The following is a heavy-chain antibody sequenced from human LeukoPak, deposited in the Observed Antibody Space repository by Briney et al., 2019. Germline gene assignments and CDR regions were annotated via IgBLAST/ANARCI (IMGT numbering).Heavy chain of an antibody. Sequence: ASVKVSCKASGYTFIGHYIHWVRQAPGQGLEGMGWINPNSDATKYLQRFQGRVTMTRDTSISTTYMDLTRLTSADTAVYYCARGPEYGGTIDYWGQGTLVTVSS. J-gene: IGHJ4*02. V-gene: IGHV1-2*02. CDR3: ARGPEYGGTIDY. D-gene: IGHD4-23*01. CDR2: INPNSDAT. CDR1: GYTFIGHY.